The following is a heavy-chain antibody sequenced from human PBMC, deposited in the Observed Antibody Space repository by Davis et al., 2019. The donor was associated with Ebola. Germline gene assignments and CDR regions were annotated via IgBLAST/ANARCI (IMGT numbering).Heavy chain of an antibody. V-gene: IGHV3-23*01. Sequence: PGGSLRLSCAASGFTFSSFAMSWVRQAPGKGLEWVSAVSTTDITYYADSVKGRFTISRDNSKNTAYLQMSSLRVEDTAIYYCAKDRTVVAVPESWGQGTLVTVSS. CDR1: GFTFSSFA. J-gene: IGHJ4*02. CDR3: AKDRTVVAVPES. CDR2: VSTTDIT. D-gene: IGHD2-15*01.